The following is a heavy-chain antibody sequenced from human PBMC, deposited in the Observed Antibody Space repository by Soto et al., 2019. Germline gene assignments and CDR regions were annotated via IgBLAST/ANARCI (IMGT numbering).Heavy chain of an antibody. CDR1: GYTFTSYY. CDR2: INPSGGST. Sequence: ASVKGSCKASGYTFTSYYMHWVRQAPGQGLEWMGIINPSGGSTSYAQKFQGRVTMTRDTSTSTVYMELSSLRSEDTAVYYCARWGGNGSGSYYYVYWGQGTLVTVSS. V-gene: IGHV1-46*01. J-gene: IGHJ4*02. D-gene: IGHD3-10*01. CDR3: ARWGGNGSGSYYYVY.